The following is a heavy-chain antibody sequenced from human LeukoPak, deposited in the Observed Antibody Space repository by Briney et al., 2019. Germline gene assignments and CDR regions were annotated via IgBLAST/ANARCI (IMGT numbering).Heavy chain of an antibody. CDR3: ARGPRKICSGGSCYSDY. V-gene: IGHV4-34*01. Sequence: PSETLSLTCAVYGGPFSGYYWSWIRQPPGKGLEWIGEINHSGSTNYNPSLKSRVTISVDTSKNQFSLKLSSVTAADTAVYHCARGPRKICSGGSCYSDYWGQGTLVTVSS. CDR1: GGPFSGYY. CDR2: INHSGST. J-gene: IGHJ4*02. D-gene: IGHD2-15*01.